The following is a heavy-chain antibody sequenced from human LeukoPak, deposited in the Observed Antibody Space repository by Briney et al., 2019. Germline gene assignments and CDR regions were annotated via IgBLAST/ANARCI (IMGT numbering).Heavy chain of an antibody. V-gene: IGHV1-18*01. CDR2: ISTYNGNT. Sequence: GASVKVSCKASGYTFTSYGITWVRQAPGQGLEWMGWISTYNGNTDSAQKLQGRVTMTTDTSTSTAYMELRSLRSDDTAVYYCARGGNADSFDYWGLGTLVTVSS. D-gene: IGHD3-16*01. CDR3: ARGGNADSFDY. J-gene: IGHJ4*02. CDR1: GYTFTSYG.